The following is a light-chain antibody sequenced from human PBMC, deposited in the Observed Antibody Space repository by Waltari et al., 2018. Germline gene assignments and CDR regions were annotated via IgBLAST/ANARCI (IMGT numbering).Light chain of an antibody. J-gene: IGLJ3*02. CDR2: DDN. V-gene: IGLV3-21*02. Sequence: SYVLTQPPSVSVAPGQTARITCEGSNIGSKWAHWYQQKSGQAPLLAVYDDNDRPSGIPERFAGSNSGNTATLTISRVAAGDEADYYCHLWDSSTDHWVFGGGTRLTVL. CDR3: HLWDSSTDHWV. CDR1: NIGSKW.